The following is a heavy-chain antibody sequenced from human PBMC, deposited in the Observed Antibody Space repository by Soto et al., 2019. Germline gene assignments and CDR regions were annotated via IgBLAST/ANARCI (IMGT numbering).Heavy chain of an antibody. V-gene: IGHV1-2*02. J-gene: IGHJ1*01. CDR2: INADSGDT. Sequence: QAHLVQSGAELRKPGASVKVSCQALEHTSTIYYIHWLRQARGQGLEWMGWINADSGDTTYAEDFRGRVTFTRDTSTSTFHMELSRLRLDDTAMYFCATRDYDILTGYLHIWGQGTLITVSS. CDR3: ATRDYDILTGYLHI. CDR1: EHTSTIYY. D-gene: IGHD3-9*01.